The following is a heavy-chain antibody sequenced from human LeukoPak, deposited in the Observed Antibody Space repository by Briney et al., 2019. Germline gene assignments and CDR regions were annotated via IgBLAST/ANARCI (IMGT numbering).Heavy chain of an antibody. CDR2: IYTSGST. Sequence: SETLSLTCTVSGGSISSGSYYWSWIRQPAGKGLEWIGRIYTSGSTNYNPSLKSRVTISVDTSKNQFSLKLSSVTAADTAVYYCARGRGLVHTLNYYYYYYMDVWGKGTTVTVSS. CDR3: ARGRGLVHTLNYYYYYYMDV. CDR1: GGSISSGSYY. J-gene: IGHJ6*03. V-gene: IGHV4-61*02. D-gene: IGHD3/OR15-3a*01.